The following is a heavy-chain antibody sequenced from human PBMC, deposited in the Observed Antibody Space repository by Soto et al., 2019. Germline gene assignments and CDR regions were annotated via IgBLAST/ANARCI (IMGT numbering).Heavy chain of an antibody. CDR3: AREGEYCSGGSCYSGQPHNFDY. D-gene: IGHD2-15*01. V-gene: IGHV1-69*08. J-gene: IGHJ4*02. CDR1: GGTFSSYT. Sequence: QVQLVQSGAEVKKPGSSVKVSCKASGGTFSSYTISWVRQAPGQGLEWMGRIIPILGIANYAQKFQARVTIPADKSTSTAYMELSSLRSEDTAVYYCAREGEYCSGGSCYSGQPHNFDYWGQGTLVTVSS. CDR2: IIPILGIA.